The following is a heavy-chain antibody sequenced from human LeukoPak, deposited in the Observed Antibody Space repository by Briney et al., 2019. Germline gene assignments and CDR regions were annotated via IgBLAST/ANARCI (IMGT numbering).Heavy chain of an antibody. Sequence: SETLSLTCTVSGYSISSGYYWGWIRQPPGKGLKWIGSISHSGSTYYNPSLKSRVTISVDTSKNQFSLKLSSVTAADTAVYYCARDSDYGSGSYEFDPWGQGTLVTVSS. CDR3: ARDSDYGSGSYEFDP. V-gene: IGHV4-38-2*02. CDR2: ISHSGST. CDR1: GYSISSGYY. J-gene: IGHJ5*02. D-gene: IGHD3-10*01.